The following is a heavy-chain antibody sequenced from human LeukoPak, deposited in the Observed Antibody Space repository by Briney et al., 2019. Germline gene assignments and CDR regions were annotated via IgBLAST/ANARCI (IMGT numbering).Heavy chain of an antibody. Sequence: TSVKVSCKASGYTFSNYGITWVRQAPGQGLEWMGTISGHNGDVNYAPKFQGRVTMTTDTSTTTAYMELKSLRFDDTAVYYCARYNSLLRGVTTSDYWGQGTLVTVSS. CDR2: ISGHNGDV. J-gene: IGHJ4*02. CDR3: ARYNSLLRGVTTSDY. CDR1: GYTFSNYG. D-gene: IGHD3-10*01. V-gene: IGHV1-18*01.